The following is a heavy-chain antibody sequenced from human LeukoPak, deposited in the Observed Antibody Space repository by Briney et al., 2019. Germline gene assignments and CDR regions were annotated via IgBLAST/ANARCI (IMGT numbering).Heavy chain of an antibody. CDR2: INHSGST. CDR3: ARGIAPVGYSYGRSGSYWYFDL. J-gene: IGHJ2*01. Sequence: SETLSLTCAVYGGSFSGYYWSWIRQPPGKGLEWIGEINHSGSTNYNPSLKSRVTISVDTSKNQFSLKLSSVTAADTAVYYCARGIAPVGYSYGRSGSYWYFDLWGRGTLVTVSS. V-gene: IGHV4-34*01. D-gene: IGHD5-18*01. CDR1: GGSFSGYY.